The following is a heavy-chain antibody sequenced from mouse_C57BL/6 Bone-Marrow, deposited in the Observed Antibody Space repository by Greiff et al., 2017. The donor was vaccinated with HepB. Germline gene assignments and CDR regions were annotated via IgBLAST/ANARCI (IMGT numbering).Heavy chain of an antibody. CDR1: GYTFTSYW. J-gene: IGHJ3*01. V-gene: IGHV1-55*01. D-gene: IGHD2-3*01. CDR2: IYPGSGST. Sequence: QVQLQQPGAELVKPGASVKMSCKASGYTFTSYWITWVKQRPGQGLEWIGDIYPGSGSTNYNEKFKSKATLTVDTSSSTAYMQLSSLTSEDSAVYYCARGGMIQRGFAYWGQGTLVTVSA. CDR3: ARGGMIQRGFAY.